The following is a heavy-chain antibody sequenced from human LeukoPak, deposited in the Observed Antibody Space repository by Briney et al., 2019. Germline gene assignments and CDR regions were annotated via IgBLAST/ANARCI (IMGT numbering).Heavy chain of an antibody. Sequence: GGSLRLSCAASGFTFSSYAMHWVRQAPGKGLEWVAVISYDGSNKYYADSVKGRFTISRDNSKNTLYLQMNSLRAEDTAIYYCARSIPYGTTWYGRSDYWGQGTLVTVSS. V-gene: IGHV3-30*04. D-gene: IGHD6-13*01. CDR1: GFTFSSYA. J-gene: IGHJ4*02. CDR2: ISYDGSNK. CDR3: ARSIPYGTTWYGRSDY.